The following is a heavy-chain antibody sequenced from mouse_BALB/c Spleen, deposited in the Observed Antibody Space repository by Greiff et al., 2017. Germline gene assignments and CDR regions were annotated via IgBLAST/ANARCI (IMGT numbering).Heavy chain of an antibody. D-gene: IGHD1-1*01. CDR3: ARSGSHYGSRFAY. CDR1: GYTFTSYW. Sequence: QVQLQQSGAELAKPGASVKMSCKASGYTFTSYWMHWVKQRPGQGLEWIGYINPSTGYTEYNQKFKDKATLTADKSSSTAYMQLSSLTSEDSAVYYCARSGSHYGSRFAYWGQGTLVTVSA. V-gene: IGHV1-7*01. CDR2: INPSTGYT. J-gene: IGHJ3*01.